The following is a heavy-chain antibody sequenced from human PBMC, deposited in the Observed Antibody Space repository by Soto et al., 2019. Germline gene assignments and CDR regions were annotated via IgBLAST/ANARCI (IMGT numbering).Heavy chain of an antibody. Sequence: SETLSLTCTVSGGSISSYYWSWIRQPPGKGLEWIGYIYYSGSTNYNPSLKSRVTISVDTSKNRFSLKLSSVTAADTAVYYCARTVDTAMVGEFDYWGQGTLVTVSS. V-gene: IGHV4-59*01. CDR1: GGSISSYY. CDR3: ARTVDTAMVGEFDY. D-gene: IGHD5-18*01. CDR2: IYYSGST. J-gene: IGHJ4*02.